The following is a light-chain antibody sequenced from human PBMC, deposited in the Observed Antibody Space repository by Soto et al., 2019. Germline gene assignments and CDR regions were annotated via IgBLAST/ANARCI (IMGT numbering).Light chain of an antibody. Sequence: EVVLTQSPVTLSLSPGERATLSCRASQSFRGLLAWYQQKPGQAPRLLIYDAYNRATGIPPRFSGSGSGTDFTLTVSRLEPEDFAVYYCQQYHWAPDTFGQGTRLEI. CDR3: QQYHWAPDT. V-gene: IGKV3-11*01. J-gene: IGKJ5*01. CDR1: QSFRGL. CDR2: DAY.